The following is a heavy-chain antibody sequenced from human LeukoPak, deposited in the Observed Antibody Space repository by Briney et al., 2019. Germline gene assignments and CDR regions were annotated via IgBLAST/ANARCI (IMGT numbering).Heavy chain of an antibody. CDR2: IHYSGST. Sequence: PSETLSLTCTVSGDSINNYYWNWIRQPPGKGLEWVGYIHYSGSTNYNPSLKSRVTISVDTSKNQFSLNLSSVTAADTAVYYCARVSGSYWYCGQGTLVTVSS. V-gene: IGHV4-59*08. J-gene: IGHJ4*02. CDR3: ARVSGSYWY. CDR1: GDSINNYY. D-gene: IGHD1-26*01.